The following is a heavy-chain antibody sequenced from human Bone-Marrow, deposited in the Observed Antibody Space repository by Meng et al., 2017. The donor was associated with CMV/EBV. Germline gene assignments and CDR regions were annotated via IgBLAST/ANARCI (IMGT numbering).Heavy chain of an antibody. V-gene: IGHV3-30*02. D-gene: IGHD2-2*02. Sequence: GGSLRLSCAASGFSFSNAWMSWVRQAPGKGLEWVAFIRYDGSNKYYADSVKGRFTISRDNSKNTLYLQMNSLRAEDTAVYYFAKVGASCSSTSCYRDHYYGMDVWGQGTTVTVSS. CDR1: GFSFSNAW. CDR2: IRYDGSNK. CDR3: AKVGASCSSTSCYRDHYYGMDV. J-gene: IGHJ6*02.